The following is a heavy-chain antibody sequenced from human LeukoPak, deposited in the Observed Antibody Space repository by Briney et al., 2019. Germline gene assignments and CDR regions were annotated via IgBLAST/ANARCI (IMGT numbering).Heavy chain of an antibody. CDR2: ISSSSSYI. D-gene: IGHD3/OR15-3a*01. CDR1: GFIFSSYA. V-gene: IGHV3-21*01. Sequence: GGSLRLSCAASGFIFSSYAMNWVRQAPGKGLEWVSSISSSSSYIYYADSVKGRFTISRDNAKNSLYLQMNSLRAEDTAVYYCARDMDFWTGGLYYYYMDVWGKGTTVTVSS. CDR3: ARDMDFWTGGLYYYYMDV. J-gene: IGHJ6*03.